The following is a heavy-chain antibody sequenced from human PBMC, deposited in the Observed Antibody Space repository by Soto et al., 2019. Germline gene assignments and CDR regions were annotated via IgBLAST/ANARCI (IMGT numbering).Heavy chain of an antibody. CDR3: AREGGSYVLRFLEWLSPPPNYYYGMDV. D-gene: IGHD3-3*01. Sequence: ASVKVSCKASGYTFTGYYMHWVRHAPGQGLEWMGWINPNSGGTNYAQKFQGWVTMTRDTSISTAYMELSRLRSDDTAVYYCAREGGSYVLRFLEWLSPPPNYYYGMDVWGQGTTVTVSS. V-gene: IGHV1-2*04. CDR1: GYTFTGYY. J-gene: IGHJ6*02. CDR2: INPNSGGT.